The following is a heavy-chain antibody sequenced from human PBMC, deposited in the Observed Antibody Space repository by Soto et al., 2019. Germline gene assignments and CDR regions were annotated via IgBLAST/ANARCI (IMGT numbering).Heavy chain of an antibody. Sequence: PGGSLRLSCAASGFTFSSYGMHWFRQAPGKGLEWVAVISYDGSNKYYADSVKGRFTISRDNSKNTLYLQMNSLRAEDTAVYYCVRTAMVTGIDYWGQGTLVTVSS. V-gene: IGHV3-30*03. CDR3: VRTAMVTGIDY. D-gene: IGHD5-18*01. J-gene: IGHJ4*02. CDR2: ISYDGSNK. CDR1: GFTFSSYG.